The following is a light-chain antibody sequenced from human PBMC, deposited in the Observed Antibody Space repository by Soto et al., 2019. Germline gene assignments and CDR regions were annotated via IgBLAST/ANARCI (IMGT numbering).Light chain of an antibody. CDR2: AAS. Sequence: DIQMTQSPSSLSASVGDRVTITCRASQSISTYLNWYQQKPGKAPKLLIYAASGLQSGVPSRFSGSGSGTDFTLTISSLQPEDFATYYGQQTYSTRPWTFGQGTKVESK. J-gene: IGKJ1*01. CDR3: QQTYSTRPWT. V-gene: IGKV1-39*01. CDR1: QSISTY.